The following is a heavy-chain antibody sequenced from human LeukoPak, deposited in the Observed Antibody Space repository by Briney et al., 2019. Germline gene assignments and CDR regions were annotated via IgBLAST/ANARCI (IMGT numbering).Heavy chain of an antibody. V-gene: IGHV3-7*01. D-gene: IGHD3-22*01. Sequence: GGSLRLSCAASGFTFSSYWMSWVRQAPGKGLEWVADIKDDGSEKYYVDSVKGRFTISRDNAKNTLYLQMNSLRAEDTAVYYCARVYYDSSGYISNDALDIWGHGTMVTVSS. CDR3: ARVYYDSSGYISNDALDI. CDR1: GFTFSSYW. CDR2: IKDDGSEK. J-gene: IGHJ3*02.